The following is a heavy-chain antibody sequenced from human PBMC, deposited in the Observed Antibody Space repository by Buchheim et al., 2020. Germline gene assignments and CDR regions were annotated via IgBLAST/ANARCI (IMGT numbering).Heavy chain of an antibody. Sequence: EVQLLESGGGLVQPGGSLRLSCAASGFTFSSYAMSWVRQAPGTGLEWVSAISGSGGSTYYADSVKGRFTISRDNSKNTLFLQMNSLRAEDTAVYYCAKVEVLLWFGEYPTGGMDVWGQGTT. D-gene: IGHD3-10*01. CDR3: AKVEVLLWFGEYPTGGMDV. CDR2: ISGSGGST. V-gene: IGHV3-23*01. J-gene: IGHJ6*02. CDR1: GFTFSSYA.